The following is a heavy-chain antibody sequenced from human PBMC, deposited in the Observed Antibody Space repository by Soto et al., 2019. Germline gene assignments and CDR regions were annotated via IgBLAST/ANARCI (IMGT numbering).Heavy chain of an antibody. Sequence: SETLSLTCAVSGCSISSGGYSWSWIRQPPGKGLEWIGYVYHSGSTYYNPSLKSRVTISVDRSKNQFSLKLSSVTAADTAVYYCARDPAIWGQGTMVT. CDR3: ARDPAI. CDR1: GCSISSGGYS. CDR2: VYHSGST. V-gene: IGHV4-30-2*01. J-gene: IGHJ3*02.